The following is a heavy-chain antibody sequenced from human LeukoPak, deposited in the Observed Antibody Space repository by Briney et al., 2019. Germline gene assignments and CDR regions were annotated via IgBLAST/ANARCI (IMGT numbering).Heavy chain of an antibody. D-gene: IGHD2-8*01. CDR1: GGSISSSSYY. CDR3: ARAVSYYYYYMDV. V-gene: IGHV4-39*01. J-gene: IGHJ6*03. Sequence: SETLSLTCTVSGGSISSSSYYWGWIRQPPGKGLEWIGTIFYSGTTYYNPSLKSRVTISVDTSKNQFSLKLSSVTAADTAVYYCARAVSYYYYYMDVWGKGTTVTISS. CDR2: IFYSGTT.